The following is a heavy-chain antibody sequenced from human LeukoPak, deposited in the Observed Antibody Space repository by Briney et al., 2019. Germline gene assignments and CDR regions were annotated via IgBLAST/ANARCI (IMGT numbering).Heavy chain of an antibody. V-gene: IGHV4-39*01. Sequence: SETLSLTCTVSGGSISSSSYYWGWIRQPPGTGLEWVGSIYYSGSTYYNPSLKRRVTISVDTSKNQFSLKLSSVTAADTAVYYCARRGHYYDSSGYYYYFDYWGQGTLVTVSS. CDR1: GGSISSSSYY. CDR2: IYYSGST. D-gene: IGHD3-22*01. J-gene: IGHJ4*02. CDR3: ARRGHYYDSSGYYYYFDY.